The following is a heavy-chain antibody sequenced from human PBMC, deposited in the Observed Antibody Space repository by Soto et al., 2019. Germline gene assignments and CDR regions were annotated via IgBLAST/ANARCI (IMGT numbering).Heavy chain of an antibody. D-gene: IGHD6-6*01. Sequence: HPGGSLRLSCSVSGFNFSSYGMHWVRQTPGKGLEWVAVISYDGSNKYYADSVKGRFTISRDNSKNTLYLQMNSLRGEDTAVYYCAKVMYGTSSDYYAMDVWGQGTTVTVSS. CDR2: ISYDGSNK. V-gene: IGHV3-30*18. CDR1: GFNFSSYG. J-gene: IGHJ6*02. CDR3: AKVMYGTSSDYYAMDV.